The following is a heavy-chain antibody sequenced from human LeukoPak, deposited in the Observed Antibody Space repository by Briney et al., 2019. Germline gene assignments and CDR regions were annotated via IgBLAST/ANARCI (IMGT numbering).Heavy chain of an antibody. CDR2: IYSGGST. Sequence: GGSLRLSCAASEFTVSSNYMSWVRQAPGKGLEWVSVIYSGGSTYYADSVKGRFTISSDTSKNTLYLQMNSLRTEDTAVYYCARVKRDCSGGTCYSYDYWGQGTLVTVSS. CDR1: EFTVSSNY. V-gene: IGHV3-66*01. CDR3: ARVKRDCSGGTCYSYDY. D-gene: IGHD2-15*01. J-gene: IGHJ4*02.